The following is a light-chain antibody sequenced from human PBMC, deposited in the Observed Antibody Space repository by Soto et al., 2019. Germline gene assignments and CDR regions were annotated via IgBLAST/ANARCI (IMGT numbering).Light chain of an antibody. CDR3: QQYGSSRT. CDR2: GAS. V-gene: IGKV3-20*01. Sequence: EIVLTQSPGTLAFSPGERATLSCRARQSVSSSYLAWYQQKPGQAPRLLIYGASSRATGIPDRFSGSGSGTDFTLTISRLEPEDFAVYYCQQYGSSRTFGQGTKVDIK. CDR1: QSVSSSY. J-gene: IGKJ1*01.